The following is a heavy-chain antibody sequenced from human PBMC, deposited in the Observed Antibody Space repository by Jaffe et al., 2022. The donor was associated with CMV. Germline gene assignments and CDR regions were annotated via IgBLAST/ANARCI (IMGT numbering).Heavy chain of an antibody. J-gene: IGHJ6*02. CDR1: GGSFSGYY. Sequence: QVQLQQWGAGLLKPSETLSLTCAVYGGSFSGYYWSWIRQPPGKGLEWIGEINHSGSTNYNPSLKSRVTISVDTSKNQFSLKLSSVTAADTAVYYCARAFIRAFPLYYYGMDVWGQGTTVTVSS. CDR3: ARAFIRAFPLYYYGMDV. CDR2: INHSGST. D-gene: IGHD3-16*01. V-gene: IGHV4-34*01.